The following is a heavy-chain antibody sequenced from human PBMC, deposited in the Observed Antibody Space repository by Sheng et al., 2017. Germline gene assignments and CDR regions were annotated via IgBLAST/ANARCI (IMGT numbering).Heavy chain of an antibody. CDR3: AREAEALDY. V-gene: IGHV3-30*04. CDR1: GFTFRNYA. CDR2: ISYDASDK. J-gene: IGHJ4*02. D-gene: IGHD6-25*01. Sequence: VLLVESGGGVVQPGTSLGLSCAVSGFTFRNYAMHWVRQAPGKGLEWVAVISYDASDKYYADSVKGRFTISRDNSKNTVFLQTNSLSPEDTAVYYCAREAEALDYWGQGTLVTVSS.